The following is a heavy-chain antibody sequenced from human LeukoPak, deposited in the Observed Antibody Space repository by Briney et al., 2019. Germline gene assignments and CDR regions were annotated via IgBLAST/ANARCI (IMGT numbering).Heavy chain of an antibody. CDR2: IHYTGST. V-gene: IGHV4-59*08. J-gene: IGHJ4*02. Sequence: SETLSLTCTVSGGSIRRYYWSWIRQPPGKGLEWIGYIHYTGSTNYNPSLKSRVTISVDTSKNQFSLQLSSVTATDTAVYFCARYSSSWYPDYWGKGTLVTVSS. D-gene: IGHD6-13*01. CDR3: ARYSSSWYPDY. CDR1: GGSIRRYY.